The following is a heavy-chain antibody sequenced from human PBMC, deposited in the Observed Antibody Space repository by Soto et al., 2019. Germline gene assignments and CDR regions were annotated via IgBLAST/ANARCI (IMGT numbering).Heavy chain of an antibody. Sequence: GGSLRLSCAASGFTFSSYGMHWVRQAPGKGLEWVAVISYDGSNKYYADSVKGRFTISRDNSKNTLYLQMNSLRAEDTAVYDCARDGYQRGYFDDWGQGTLVTVSS. CDR1: GFTFSSYG. CDR3: ARDGYQRGYFDD. D-gene: IGHD5-12*01. V-gene: IGHV3-30*03. CDR2: ISYDGSNK. J-gene: IGHJ4*02.